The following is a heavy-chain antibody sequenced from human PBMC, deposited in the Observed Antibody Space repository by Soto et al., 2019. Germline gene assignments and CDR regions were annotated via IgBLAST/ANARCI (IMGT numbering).Heavy chain of an antibody. D-gene: IGHD3-22*01. V-gene: IGHV3-30-3*01. CDR1: GFTFSGYV. CDR2: ISLDGNK. Sequence: QVQLVESGGDVVQPGRSLRLSCAASGFTFSGYVFHWVRRTPGKGLEWVGLISLDGNKQYADSVKDRFTISRDNSKNELHLEMNSLRVEDTALYYCAREDESSGYAGTFQYWGQGTLVTVSP. J-gene: IGHJ1*01. CDR3: AREDESSGYAGTFQY.